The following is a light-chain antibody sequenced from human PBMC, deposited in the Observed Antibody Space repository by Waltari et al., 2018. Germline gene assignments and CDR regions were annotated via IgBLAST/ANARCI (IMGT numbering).Light chain of an antibody. CDR3: QQYNTFPYN. J-gene: IGKJ2*01. Sequence: DIQMTECPSTLSASVGHRVTLTCRASQSISTWLAWYQQKPGKAPNLLIQKASTLESGVPSSFSGSGSGTEFTLTISSLQPDDFATYYCQQYNTFPYNFGQGTKLEIK. CDR1: QSISTW. V-gene: IGKV1-5*03. CDR2: KAS.